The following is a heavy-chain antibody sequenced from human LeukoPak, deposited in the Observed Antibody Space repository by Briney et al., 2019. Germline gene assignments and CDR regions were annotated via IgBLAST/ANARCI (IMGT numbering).Heavy chain of an antibody. Sequence: SETLSLTCTVSGXSSSSYHWSWSRQPPGKGLEWIGYIYYSGSTNYNPSLRSRVTISVDTSKTQFSLKLSSVTAADTAVYYCARMHYYDSSGYYRAFDIWGQGTMVTVSS. CDR1: GXSSSSYH. CDR2: IYYSGST. D-gene: IGHD3-22*01. CDR3: ARMHYYDSSGYYRAFDI. V-gene: IGHV4-59*08. J-gene: IGHJ3*02.